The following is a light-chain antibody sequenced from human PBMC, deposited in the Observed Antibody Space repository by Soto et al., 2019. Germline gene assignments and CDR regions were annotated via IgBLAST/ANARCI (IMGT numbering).Light chain of an antibody. Sequence: VMRQSPATLSVSPGDGATLSCRASQGIGDTLAWYQHKHGQTPRLLIYDTSTRATGVPTRFSGSKSGAELTITINSLKSEDCAVYDGQPYKNWPLTFIGGTKVDIK. V-gene: IGKV3-15*01. CDR2: DTS. CDR1: QGIGDT. CDR3: QPYKNWPLT. J-gene: IGKJ4*01.